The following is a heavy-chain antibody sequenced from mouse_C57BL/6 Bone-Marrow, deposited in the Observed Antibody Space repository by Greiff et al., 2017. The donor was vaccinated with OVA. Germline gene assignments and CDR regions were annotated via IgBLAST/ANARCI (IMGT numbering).Heavy chain of an antibody. D-gene: IGHD2-3*01. CDR1: GFTFSSYA. CDR3: ARRWLLPFAY. J-gene: IGHJ3*01. V-gene: IGHV5-4*03. CDR2: ISDGGSYT. Sequence: LKESGGGLVKPGGSLKLSCAASGFTFSSYAMSWVRQTPEKRLEWVATISDGGSYTYYPDNVKGRFTISRDNAKNNLYLQMRHLKSEDTAMYYCARRWLLPFAYWGQGTLVTVSA.